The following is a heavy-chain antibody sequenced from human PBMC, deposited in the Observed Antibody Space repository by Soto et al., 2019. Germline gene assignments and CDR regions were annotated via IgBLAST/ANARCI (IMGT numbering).Heavy chain of an antibody. D-gene: IGHD3-3*01. V-gene: IGHV5-51*01. CDR1: GYSFTSYW. CDR2: IYPGDSHT. J-gene: IGHJ6*02. Sequence: GESLKISCKGSGYSFTSYWIGWVRQMPGKGLEWIGNIYPGDSHTRYSQYLQDKVTITADKSISTAYLQWSSLKASDTAMYYCARLTDFWSGSPDYYGMDVWGQGTTVTVSS. CDR3: ARLTDFWSGSPDYYGMDV.